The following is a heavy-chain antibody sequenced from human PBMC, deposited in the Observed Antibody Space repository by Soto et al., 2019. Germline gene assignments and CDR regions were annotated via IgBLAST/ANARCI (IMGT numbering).Heavy chain of an antibody. V-gene: IGHV3-23*01. CDR1: GFTFSSYA. CDR2: ISGNGGST. D-gene: IGHD6-19*01. J-gene: IGHJ4*02. CDR3: ASRSSGWYFDY. Sequence: EVQLLESGGGLVQPGGSLRLSCAASGFTFSSYAMNWVRQAPGKGLEWVSVISGNGGSTYYADSVKGRFTISRDNSKNTLYLQKNSLRAEDTAVYYCASRSSGWYFDYWGQGTLVTVSS.